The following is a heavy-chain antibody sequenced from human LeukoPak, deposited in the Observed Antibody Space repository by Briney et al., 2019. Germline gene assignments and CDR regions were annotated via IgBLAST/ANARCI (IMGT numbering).Heavy chain of an antibody. J-gene: IGHJ4*02. CDR2: ISLSTGGT. D-gene: IGHD3-10*01. CDR1: GYTFTGYY. CDR3: ASWAGGDEPVASFDY. Sequence: AASVKVSCKASGYTFTGYYMHWMRQSPGQGLEWMGWISLSTGGTNYAQKFQGRVTMTRDTSISTAYMELRRLRYDDTAVYYCASWAGGDEPVASFDYWGQGTLITVSS. V-gene: IGHV1-2*02.